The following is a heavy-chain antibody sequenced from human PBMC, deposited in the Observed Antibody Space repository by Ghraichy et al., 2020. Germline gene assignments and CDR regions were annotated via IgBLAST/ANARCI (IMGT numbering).Heavy chain of an antibody. V-gene: IGHV4-59*01. CDR2: IYYSGST. CDR3: ARVRGYSGYGYFDY. CDR1: GGSISSYY. J-gene: IGHJ4*02. D-gene: IGHD5-12*01. Sequence: SETLSLTCTVSGGSISSYYWSWIRQPPGKGLEWIGYIYYSGSTNYNPSLKSRVTISVDTSKNQFSLKLSSVTAADTAVYYCARVRGYSGYGYFDYWGQGTLVTVSS.